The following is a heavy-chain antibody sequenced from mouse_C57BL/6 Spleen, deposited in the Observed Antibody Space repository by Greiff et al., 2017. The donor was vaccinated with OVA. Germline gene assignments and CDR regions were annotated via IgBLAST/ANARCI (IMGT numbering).Heavy chain of an antibody. J-gene: IGHJ4*01. V-gene: IGHV10-1*01. CDR1: GFSFNTYA. CDR3: VRHRDYYGRGYAMDY. Sequence: EVQLQQSGGGLVQPKGSLKLSCAASGFSFNTYAMNWVRQAPGKGLEWVARIRSKSNNYATYYADSVKDRFTISRDDPESMLYLQMNNLKTEDTAMYYCVRHRDYYGRGYAMDYWGQGTSVTVSS. CDR2: IRSKSNNYAT. D-gene: IGHD1-1*01.